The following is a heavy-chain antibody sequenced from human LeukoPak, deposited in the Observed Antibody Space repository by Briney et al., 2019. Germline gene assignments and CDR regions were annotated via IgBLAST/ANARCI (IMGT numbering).Heavy chain of an antibody. Sequence: PGGSLRLSCAASGFTFSNYNMNWVRQAPGKGLEWVSFISSTSNTIYYADSVKGRFTTSRDNAKNSLYLQMNSLRAEDTAAYYCAREEGFDYWGQGTLVTVSS. J-gene: IGHJ4*02. CDR2: ISSTSNTI. V-gene: IGHV3-48*01. CDR3: AREEGFDY. CDR1: GFTFSNYN.